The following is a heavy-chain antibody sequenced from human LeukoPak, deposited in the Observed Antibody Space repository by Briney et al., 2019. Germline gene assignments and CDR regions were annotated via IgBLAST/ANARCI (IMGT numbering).Heavy chain of an antibody. CDR3: ARSHVHYDSSGYYPRGAFDI. CDR1: GGTFSSYA. V-gene: IGHV1-69*06. D-gene: IGHD3-22*01. J-gene: IGHJ3*02. CDR2: IIPIFGTA. Sequence: ASVKVSCKASGGTFSSYAISWVRQAPGQGLEWMGGIIPIFGTANYAQKFQGRVTITADKSTSTAYMELSSLRSGDTAVCYCARSHVHYDSSGYYPRGAFDIWGQGTMVTVSS.